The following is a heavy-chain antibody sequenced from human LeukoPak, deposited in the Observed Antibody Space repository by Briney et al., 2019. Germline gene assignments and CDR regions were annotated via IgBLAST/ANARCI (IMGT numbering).Heavy chain of an antibody. CDR3: ARVRGSMVRGVMFHFDY. J-gene: IGHJ4*02. Sequence: GGSLRLSCAASEFTFSSYWMSWVRQAPGKGLEWVANIKSDGSERDYVDSVKGRFTISRDNAKNSLYLQMNSLRAEDTAVYYCARVRGSMVRGVMFHFDYWGQGTLVTVSS. CDR2: IKSDGSER. V-gene: IGHV3-7*01. D-gene: IGHD3-10*01. CDR1: EFTFSSYW.